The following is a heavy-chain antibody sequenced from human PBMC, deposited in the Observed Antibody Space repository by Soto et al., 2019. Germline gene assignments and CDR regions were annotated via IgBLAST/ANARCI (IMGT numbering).Heavy chain of an antibody. Sequence: GGSLRLSCAASGFTFSGSAMHWVRQASGKGLEWVGRIRSKTNSYATAYAASVKGRFTISRDDSKNTAYLQMNSLKTEDTAVYYCTRRVYGSGSYYFIDYWGQGTLVTVSS. D-gene: IGHD3-10*01. CDR1: GFTFSGSA. CDR2: IRSKTNSYAT. CDR3: TRRVYGSGSYYFIDY. J-gene: IGHJ4*02. V-gene: IGHV3-73*01.